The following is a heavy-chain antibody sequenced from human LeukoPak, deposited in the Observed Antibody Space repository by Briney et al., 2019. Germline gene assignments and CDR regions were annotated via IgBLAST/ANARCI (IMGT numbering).Heavy chain of an antibody. Sequence: PSETLSLTCAVYGGSFSGYYWSWIRQPPGKGLEWIGEINHSGSTNYNPSLKSRVTISVDTSKNQFSLKLTSVTAADTAVYYCARAWGDLLLLGHYSYGMDVWGQGTTVTVSS. D-gene: IGHD2-21*02. CDR1: GGSFSGYY. J-gene: IGHJ6*02. V-gene: IGHV4-34*01. CDR3: ARAWGDLLLLGHYSYGMDV. CDR2: INHSGST.